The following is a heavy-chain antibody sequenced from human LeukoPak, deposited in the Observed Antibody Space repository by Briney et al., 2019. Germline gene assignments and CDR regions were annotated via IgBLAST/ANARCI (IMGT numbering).Heavy chain of an antibody. V-gene: IGHV3-48*04. J-gene: IGHJ4*02. CDR2: ISSSGSTI. CDR3: ARPTRPHNYFDY. CDR1: GFTFSSYA. Sequence: PGGSLRLSCAASGFTFSSYAMSWVRQAPGKGLEWVSYISSSGSTIYYADSVKGRFTISRDNAKNSLYLQMNSLRAEDTAVYYCARPTRPHNYFDYRGQGTLVTVSS.